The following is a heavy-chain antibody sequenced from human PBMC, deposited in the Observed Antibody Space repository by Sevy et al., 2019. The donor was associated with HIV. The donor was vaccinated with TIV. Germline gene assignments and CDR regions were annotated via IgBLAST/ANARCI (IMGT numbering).Heavy chain of an antibody. V-gene: IGHV3-11*01. CDR2: ISSSGSTI. CDR3: AREGYCSSTSCYGPGFDY. CDR1: GFTFSDYY. Sequence: GGSLRLSCAASGFTFSDYYMSWIRQAPGKGLEWVSYISSSGSTIYYADSVKGRFTISRDNTKNSLYLQMNSLRAEDTAVYYCAREGYCSSTSCYGPGFDYWGQGTLVTVSS. D-gene: IGHD2-2*01. J-gene: IGHJ4*02.